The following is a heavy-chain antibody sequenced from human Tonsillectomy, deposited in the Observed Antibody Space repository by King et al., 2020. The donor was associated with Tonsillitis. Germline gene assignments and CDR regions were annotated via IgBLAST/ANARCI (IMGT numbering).Heavy chain of an antibody. CDR3: ARLEQWLVDY. D-gene: IGHD6-19*01. V-gene: IGHV3-21*01. Sequence: VQLVESGGGLVKPGGSLRLSCAASGFSFSVYRMNWVRQAPGKGLEWVSSISTHSTYIYYADSVKGRFTISRDDAKNSLYLQMNSLRAEDTTVYYCARLEQWLVDYWVQGTQVTVSS. CDR1: GFSFSVYR. J-gene: IGHJ4*02. CDR2: ISTHSTYI.